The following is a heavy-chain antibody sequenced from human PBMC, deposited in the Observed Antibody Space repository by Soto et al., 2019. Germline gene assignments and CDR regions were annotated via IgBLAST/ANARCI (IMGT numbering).Heavy chain of an antibody. Sequence: SGPTLVNPTQTLTLTCTVAGFSLRTPGMRVSWLRQPPGKALEWLGRVDWNDDAFYDTSLATRLTISKENSRNRVVLTLTNVDPVDTASYYCERMKPLGPYYFDFWGQGALVTVSS. CDR1: GFSLRTPGMR. V-gene: IGHV2-70*04. J-gene: IGHJ4*02. CDR2: VDWNDDA. CDR3: ERMKPLGPYYFDF.